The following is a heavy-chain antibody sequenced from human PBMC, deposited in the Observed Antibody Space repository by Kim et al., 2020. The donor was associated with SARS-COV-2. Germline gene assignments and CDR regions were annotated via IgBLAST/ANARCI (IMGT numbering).Heavy chain of an antibody. V-gene: IGHV4-61*01. J-gene: IGHJ3*01. Sequence: SETLSLTCTVSGGSVSSGSYYWSWIRQPPGKELKWIGYFYYSGSTNYNPSLKSRITISIDTSKNQFSLKLSTVTAADTSEYYCALVSIAARVAFSFLG. D-gene: IGHD6-25*01. CDR3: ALVSIAARVAFSF. CDR1: GGSVSSGSYY. CDR2: FYYSGST.